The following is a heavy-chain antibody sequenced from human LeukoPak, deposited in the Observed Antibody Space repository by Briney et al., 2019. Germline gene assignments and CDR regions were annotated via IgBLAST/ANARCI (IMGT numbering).Heavy chain of an antibody. D-gene: IGHD2-15*01. J-gene: IGHJ4*02. Sequence: ASVKFSCKASGYIFTNYGINWVRQAPGQGLEWMGRITAYNGNTNYAQNLQGRVTLTTDTSTSTAYMEVKNLRSDDTAVYYCARDLGEVVVGGWDYWGQGTLVTVSS. CDR3: ARDLGEVVVGGWDY. CDR2: ITAYNGNT. CDR1: GYIFTNYG. V-gene: IGHV1-18*01.